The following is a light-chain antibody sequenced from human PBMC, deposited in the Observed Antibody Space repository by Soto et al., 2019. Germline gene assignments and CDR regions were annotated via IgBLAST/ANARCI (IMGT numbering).Light chain of an antibody. J-gene: IGKJ1*01. Sequence: ETVLTQSPGTLSLSPGERATLSCRASQRVSDSQLAWYQQKPGQAPRLLIYGVSSRATGIPARFSGSGSGTDFTLTISRLEPEDFAIYYCQQYVQSLWTFGQGTKVDIK. CDR2: GVS. CDR3: QQYVQSLWT. CDR1: QRVSDSQ. V-gene: IGKV3-20*01.